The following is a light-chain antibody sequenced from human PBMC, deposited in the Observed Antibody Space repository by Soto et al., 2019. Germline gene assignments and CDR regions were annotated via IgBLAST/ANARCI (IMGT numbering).Light chain of an antibody. Sequence: EIVFTQSPATLSLSPGERATLSCRASQSVSSDLSWYHQKPGQAPRLLIYGASTRATGIPARFSGSGSGTEFTLTINSLLSADFAVYYCQQRSNWPITFGQGTRLEI. V-gene: IGKV3-11*01. CDR3: QQRSNWPIT. J-gene: IGKJ5*01. CDR2: GAS. CDR1: QSVSSD.